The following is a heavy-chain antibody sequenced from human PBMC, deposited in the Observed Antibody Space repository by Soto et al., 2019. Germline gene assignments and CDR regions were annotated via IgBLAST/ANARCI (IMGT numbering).Heavy chain of an antibody. CDR3: ARASTYHYGFGF. Sequence: PGVSLRLSCAPSGFTVHGNYMTWVRQASGKGLEWVSVVFSGGSTFYADSVKGRFTISRDTSKNTLSLQMNSQSAEDTAVYFCARASTYHYGFGFWGHGTLVTVSS. D-gene: IGHD3-10*01. CDR1: GFTVHGNY. V-gene: IGHV3-53*01. J-gene: IGHJ4*01. CDR2: VFSGGST.